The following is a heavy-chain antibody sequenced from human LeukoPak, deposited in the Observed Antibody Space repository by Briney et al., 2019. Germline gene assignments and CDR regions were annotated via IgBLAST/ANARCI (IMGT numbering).Heavy chain of an antibody. J-gene: IGHJ4*02. CDR1: GGTFSSYA. CDR3: AREGGGYCSSTSCPSFEY. CDR2: IIPIFGTA. V-gene: IGHV1-69*13. D-gene: IGHD2-2*01. Sequence: ASVKVSCKASGGTFSSYAISWVRQAPGQGLEWMGGIIPIFGTANYAQKFQGRVTITADESTSTAYMELSSLRSEDTAVYYCAREGGGYCSSTSCPSFEYWGQGTLVTGSS.